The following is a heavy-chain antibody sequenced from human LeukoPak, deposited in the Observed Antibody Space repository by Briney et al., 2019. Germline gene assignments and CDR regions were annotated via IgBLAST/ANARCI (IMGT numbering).Heavy chain of an antibody. Sequence: GASLNVSCKASGYTFTSYGISWVRQAPGQGLEWMGGISAYNGNTNYAQKLQGRVTMTTDTSTSTAYMELRSLRSDDTAVYYCARASFRGWYGSGDYWGQGTLVTVSS. CDR1: GYTFTSYG. V-gene: IGHV1-18*01. CDR3: ARASFRGWYGSGDY. J-gene: IGHJ4*02. CDR2: ISAYNGNT. D-gene: IGHD6-19*01.